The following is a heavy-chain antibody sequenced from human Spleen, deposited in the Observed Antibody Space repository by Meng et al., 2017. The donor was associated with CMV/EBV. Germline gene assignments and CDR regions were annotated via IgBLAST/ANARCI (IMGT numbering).Heavy chain of an antibody. Sequence: GESLKISCAASGFTFSNFGMHWVRQAPGKGLEWVAFIRYDGSHKYYADSVKGRFTISRDNSKNTLYLQMNSLRAEDTALYYCAREHGMDVWGRGTTVTVS. CDR3: AREHGMDV. CDR2: IRYDGSHK. V-gene: IGHV3-30*02. CDR1: GFTFSNFG. J-gene: IGHJ6*02.